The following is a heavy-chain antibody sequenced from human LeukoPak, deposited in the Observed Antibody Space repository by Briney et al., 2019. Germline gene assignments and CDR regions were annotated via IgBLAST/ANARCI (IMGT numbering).Heavy chain of an antibody. J-gene: IGHJ4*02. V-gene: IGHV3-7*01. CDR3: LVEMATAGYTDY. Sequence: PSETLSLTCAVSGGSISSSNWWSWVRQPPGKGLEGVANINQDGRTKQYVGSVKGRFTISRGDAKNSLYLEMNSLRAEDTAVYYCLVEMATAGYTDYWGQGTLVTVSS. CDR2: INQDGRTK. CDR1: GGSISSSNW. D-gene: IGHD5-24*01.